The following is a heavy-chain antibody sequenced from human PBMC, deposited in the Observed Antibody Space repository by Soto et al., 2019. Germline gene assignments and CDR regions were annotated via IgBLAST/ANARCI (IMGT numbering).Heavy chain of an antibody. CDR2: INHSGST. J-gene: IGHJ4*02. CDR3: ARTSRFDY. CDR1: GGSFSAYY. V-gene: IGHV4-34*01. Sequence: QVQLQQWGAGLLKPSETLSLTCAVYGGSFSAYYWSWVRQPPGKGLEWIGEINHSGSTNYNPSLKSRLTISVDTSKNQFSLKLSSVTAADTAVYYCARTSRFDYWGQGTLVTVSS. D-gene: IGHD6-6*01.